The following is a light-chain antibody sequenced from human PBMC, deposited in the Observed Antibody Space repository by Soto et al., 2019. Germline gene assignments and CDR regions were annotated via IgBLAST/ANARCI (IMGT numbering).Light chain of an antibody. J-gene: IGLJ2*01. Sequence: QSVLTQPPSVSGSPGPSVTISCTGTSTDFVSYNRVSWYQQPPGTAPKLMIYEVSKRPSGVPDRFSGSKSGNTASLTVSGLQAEDEADYYCSSYAGSNNYVVFGGGTKVTVL. V-gene: IGLV2-8*01. CDR2: EVS. CDR1: STDFVSYNR. CDR3: SSYAGSNNYVV.